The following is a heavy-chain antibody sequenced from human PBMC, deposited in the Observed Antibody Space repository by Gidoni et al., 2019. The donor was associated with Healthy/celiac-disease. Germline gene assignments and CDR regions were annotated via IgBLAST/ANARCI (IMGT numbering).Heavy chain of an antibody. V-gene: IGHV1-69*01. CDR3: ARKHLEWEGNYYSYYGMDV. J-gene: IGHJ6*02. Sequence: QVQLVQSGAEVKKPGSAVKVACKASGGTVSSYAISWVRQAPGQGLEWMGGLIPLFGTANYAQKFQGRVTITADESTSTAYMELSSLRSEDTAVYYCARKHLEWEGNYYSYYGMDVWGQGTTVTVSS. D-gene: IGHD3-3*01. CDR1: GGTVSSYA. CDR2: LIPLFGTA.